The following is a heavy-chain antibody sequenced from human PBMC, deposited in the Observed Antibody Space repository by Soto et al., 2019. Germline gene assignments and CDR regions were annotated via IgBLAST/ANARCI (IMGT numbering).Heavy chain of an antibody. CDR3: ARDYYDSSGYAYDAFDI. V-gene: IGHV1-69*13. D-gene: IGHD3-22*01. CDR2: IIPIFGTA. CDR1: GGTFSSYA. J-gene: IGHJ3*02. Sequence: SVKVSCKASGGTFSSYAISWVRQAPGLGLEWMGGIIPIFGTANYAQKFQGRVTITADESTSTAYMELSSLRSEDTAVYYCARDYYDSSGYAYDAFDIWGQGTMVTVSS.